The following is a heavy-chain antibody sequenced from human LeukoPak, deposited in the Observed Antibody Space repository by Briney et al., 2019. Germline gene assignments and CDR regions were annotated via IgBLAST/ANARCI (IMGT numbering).Heavy chain of an antibody. D-gene: IGHD3-10*01. CDR1: GYTFTSYG. J-gene: IGHJ4*02. CDR3: ARDLFEDPSSIFDY. CDR2: FSAYNGNT. Sequence: RRASVKVSCKASGYTFTSYGISWVRQAPGQGLEWMGWFSAYNGNTNYAQKLQGRVTMTTDTSTSTAYMELRSLRSDDTAVYYCARDLFEDPSSIFDYWGQGTLVTVSS. V-gene: IGHV1-18*01.